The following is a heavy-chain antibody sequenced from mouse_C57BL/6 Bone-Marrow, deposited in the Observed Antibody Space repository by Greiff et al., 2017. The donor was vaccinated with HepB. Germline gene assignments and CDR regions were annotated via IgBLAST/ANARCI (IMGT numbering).Heavy chain of an antibody. V-gene: IGHV1-62-2*01. CDR1: GYTFTEYT. CDR3: ARHEDRPMVTTDGLWFAY. CDR2: FYPGSGSI. D-gene: IGHD2-2*01. J-gene: IGHJ3*01. Sequence: QVQLQQSGAELVKPGASLKLSCKASGYTFTEYTIHWVKQRSGQGLEWIGWFYPGSGSIKYNEKFKDKATLTADKSSSTVYMELSRLTSEDSAVYFCARHEDRPMVTTDGLWFAYWGQGTLVTVSA.